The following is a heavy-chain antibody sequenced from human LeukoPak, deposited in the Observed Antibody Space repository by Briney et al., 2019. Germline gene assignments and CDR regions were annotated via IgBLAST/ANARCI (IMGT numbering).Heavy chain of an antibody. J-gene: IGHJ4*02. V-gene: IGHV1-18*01. CDR1: GYTFTSYG. Sequence: VASVKVSCKASGYTFTSYGISWVRQAPGQGLEWMGWISAYNGNTNYAQKLQGRVTMTTDTSTSTAYMELSSLRSEDTAVYYCATALTYYYGSGDYWGQGTLVTVSS. CDR3: ATALTYYYGSGDY. D-gene: IGHD3-10*01. CDR2: ISAYNGNT.